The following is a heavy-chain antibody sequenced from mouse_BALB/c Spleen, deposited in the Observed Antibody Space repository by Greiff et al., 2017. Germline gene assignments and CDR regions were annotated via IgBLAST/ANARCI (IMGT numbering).Heavy chain of an antibody. J-gene: IGHJ3*01. CDR1: GFTFSSYG. CDR2: ISSGGSYT. CDR3: ARLGRYAQFAY. D-gene: IGHD2-14*01. V-gene: IGHV5-6*02. Sequence: DVMLVESGGDLVKPGGSLKLSCAASGFTFSSYGMSWVRQTPDKRLEWVATISSGGSYTYYPDSVKGRFTISRDNAKNTLYLQMSSLKSEDTAMYYCARLGRYAQFAYWGQGTLVTVSA.